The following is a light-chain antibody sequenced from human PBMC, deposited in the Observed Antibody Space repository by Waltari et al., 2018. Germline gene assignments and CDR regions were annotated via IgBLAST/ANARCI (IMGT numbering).Light chain of an antibody. CDR3: QQGYRTPHT. CDR1: QSISIS. J-gene: IGKJ2*01. CDR2: AAS. V-gene: IGKV1-39*01. Sequence: DIQLVLSHSSLSQDVAARVTITCRASQSISISLNWYQQKAGKAHNLLIYAASSLSSGVSSRFSGSGSGTDFTLTITSLQPEDVGTYFCQQGYRTPHTFGQGTKLEIK.